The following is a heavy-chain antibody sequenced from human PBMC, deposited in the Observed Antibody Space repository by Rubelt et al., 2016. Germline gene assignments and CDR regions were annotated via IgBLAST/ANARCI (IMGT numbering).Heavy chain of an antibody. V-gene: IGHV3-21*06. Sequence: CAGFGFTFSDYAMSWVRQAPGKGLEWVSTIVYSGDYKSSADSVKGRFIVSRDNARSLLYLQMNSLRADDTDLYYCTRDGSEWSRDYWGQGTLVTVSS. J-gene: IGHJ1*01. CDR3: TRDGSEWSRDY. CDR1: GFTFSDYA. CDR2: IVYSGDYK. D-gene: IGHD3-3*01.